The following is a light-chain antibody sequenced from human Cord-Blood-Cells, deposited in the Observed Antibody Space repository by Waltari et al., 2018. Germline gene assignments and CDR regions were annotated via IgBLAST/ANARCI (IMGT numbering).Light chain of an antibody. CDR2: DAS. V-gene: IGKV1-5*01. CDR3: QQYNSYWT. J-gene: IGKJ1*01. Sequence: DIQMTQSPSTLSASVGDRVTITCRASQSISSLLAWYQQKPGKAPKLLIYDASSFERGVPTRFSSSGSGTEFTLTSSRLHPDDFATYYCQQYNSYWTFGQGTKVEIK. CDR1: QSISSL.